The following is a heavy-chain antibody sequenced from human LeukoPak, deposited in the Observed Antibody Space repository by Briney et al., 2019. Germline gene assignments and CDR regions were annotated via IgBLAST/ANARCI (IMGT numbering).Heavy chain of an antibody. CDR2: ISAYNGNT. Sequence: ASVKVSCKASGYTFTSYGISWVRQAPGQGLEWMGWISAYNGNTNYAQKLQGRVTMTTDTSTSTAYMELRSLGSDDTAVYYCATGGSGSYYNQDAFDIWGQGTMVTVSS. V-gene: IGHV1-18*01. D-gene: IGHD3-10*01. J-gene: IGHJ3*02. CDR3: ATGGSGSYYNQDAFDI. CDR1: GYTFTSYG.